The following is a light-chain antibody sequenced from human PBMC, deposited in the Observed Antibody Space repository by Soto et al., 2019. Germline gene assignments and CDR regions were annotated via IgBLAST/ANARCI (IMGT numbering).Light chain of an antibody. CDR2: AAS. J-gene: IGKJ1*01. V-gene: IGKV1-39*01. CDR1: QSISSY. Sequence: DIQMTQSPSSLSASVGDRVTITCRASQSISSYLNWYLQKPGKAPKLLIYAASSLQSGVPSRFSGSGSGTDFTLTISSLQPEDFATYYCQQSYSTPPWTFGQGTKVEIK. CDR3: QQSYSTPPWT.